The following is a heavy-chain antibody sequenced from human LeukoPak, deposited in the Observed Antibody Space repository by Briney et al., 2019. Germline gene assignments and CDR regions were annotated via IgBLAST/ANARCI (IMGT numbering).Heavy chain of an antibody. J-gene: IGHJ5*02. Sequence: SETLSLTCAVSGYSISSGYYWAWIRQTPERGREWIGSIYHSGNTYYSPSLNSRVTISVYTSKNQISLELSPVTAADTAVYYCARDPARTFTWFAPWGQGILVTVSS. CDR1: GYSISSGYY. CDR2: IYHSGNT. CDR3: ARDPARTFTWFAP. V-gene: IGHV4-38-2*02. D-gene: IGHD2/OR15-2a*01.